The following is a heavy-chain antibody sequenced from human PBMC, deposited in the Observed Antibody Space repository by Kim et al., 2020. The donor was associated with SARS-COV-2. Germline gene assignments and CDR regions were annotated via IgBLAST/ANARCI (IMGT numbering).Heavy chain of an antibody. V-gene: IGHV3-48*03. CDR1: GFTFSSYE. CDR2: ISSSGSTI. D-gene: IGHD6-13*01. Sequence: GGSLRLSCAASGFTFSSYEMNWVRQAPGKGLEWVSYISSSGSTIYYADSVKGRFTISRDNAKNSRYLQMNSLRAEDTAVYYCARDPPRIAAWAEYFQHWGQGPLVTVSS. J-gene: IGHJ1*01. CDR3: ARDPPRIAAWAEYFQH.